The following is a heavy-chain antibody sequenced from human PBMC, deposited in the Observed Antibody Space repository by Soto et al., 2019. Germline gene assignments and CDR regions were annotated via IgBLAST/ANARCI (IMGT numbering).Heavy chain of an antibody. Sequence: ASVKVSCKASGYTFTGYYMHWVRQAPGQGLEWMGWISPNSGGTNYAQKFQGRVTMTRDTSISTAYMELSRLRSDDTAVYYCARAVAARPGDYYYYGMDVWGQGTTVTVSS. J-gene: IGHJ6*02. CDR3: ARAVAARPGDYYYYGMDV. V-gene: IGHV1-2*02. D-gene: IGHD6-6*01. CDR2: ISPNSGGT. CDR1: GYTFTGYY.